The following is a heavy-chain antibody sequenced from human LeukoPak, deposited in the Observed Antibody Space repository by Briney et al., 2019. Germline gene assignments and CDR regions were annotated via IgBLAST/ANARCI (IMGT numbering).Heavy chain of an antibody. V-gene: IGHV4-61*02. D-gene: IGHD3-22*01. Sequence: PSQTLSLTSTVSGGSISSGSYYWSWIRQPAEKGLEWIGRIYTSGSTNYNPSLKSRVTISVDTSKNQFSLKLSSVTAADTAVYYCARDLDLSYYYDSSGPSAAFDIWGQGTMVTVSS. CDR3: ARDLDLSYYYDSSGPSAAFDI. J-gene: IGHJ3*02. CDR2: IYTSGST. CDR1: GGSISSGSYY.